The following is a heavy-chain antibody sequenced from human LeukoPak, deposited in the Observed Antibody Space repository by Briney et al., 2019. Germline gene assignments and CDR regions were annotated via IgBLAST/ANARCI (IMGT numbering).Heavy chain of an antibody. Sequence: GGSLRLSCAASGFTFSSYAMHWVRQAPGKGLEWVAVIPYDGSNKYYADSVKGRFTISRDNSKNTLYLQMNSLRAEDTAVYYCLRTSDYWGQGTLVTVSS. V-gene: IGHV3-30*04. D-gene: IGHD3-16*01. CDR1: GFTFSSYA. CDR3: LRTSDY. CDR2: IPYDGSNK. J-gene: IGHJ4*02.